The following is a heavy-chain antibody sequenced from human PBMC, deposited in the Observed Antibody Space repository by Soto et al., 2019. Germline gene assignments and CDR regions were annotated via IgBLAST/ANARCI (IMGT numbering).Heavy chain of an antibody. D-gene: IGHD2-21*02. Sequence: QMQLQESGPGLVKPSETLSLTCSVSGSSLSRHYWSWIRLPPGGGLEWIGFMDDSGRTNYNPSFTSRITMSVDTSKNQFSLKLDLVTVADTALYYCHGADGYGVDVWGQGTTVIVSS. V-gene: IGHV4-59*03. CDR1: GSSLSRHY. CDR2: MDDSGRT. CDR3: HGADGYGVDV. J-gene: IGHJ6*02.